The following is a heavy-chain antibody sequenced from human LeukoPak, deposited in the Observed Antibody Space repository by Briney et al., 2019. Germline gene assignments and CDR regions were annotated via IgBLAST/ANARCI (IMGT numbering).Heavy chain of an antibody. CDR2: ISWNSGSI. CDR1: GFTFSSYA. CDR3: AKDTALRFLEWSTIDY. D-gene: IGHD3-3*01. Sequence: GGSLRLSCAASGFTFSSYAMSWVRQAPGKGLEWVSGISWNSGSIGYADSVKGRFTISRDNAKNSLYLQMNSLRAEDTALYYCAKDTALRFLEWSTIDYWGQGTLVTVSS. J-gene: IGHJ4*02. V-gene: IGHV3-9*01.